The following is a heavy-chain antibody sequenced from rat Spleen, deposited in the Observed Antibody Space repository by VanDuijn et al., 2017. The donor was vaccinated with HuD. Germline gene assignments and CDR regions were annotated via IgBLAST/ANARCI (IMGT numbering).Heavy chain of an antibody. CDR2: ISYDGGTT. CDR3: TRRFYGSLDY. Sequence: EVQLVESGGGLVQPGRSMKLSCAASGFTFSDYYMAWVRQAPTKGLEWVASISYDGGTTYYRDSVKGRFTISRDNAKSSLYLQMDSLRSEDTATYYCTRRFYGSLDYWGQGVMVTVSS. J-gene: IGHJ2*01. CDR1: GFTFSDYY. V-gene: IGHV5-20*01. D-gene: IGHD1-11*01.